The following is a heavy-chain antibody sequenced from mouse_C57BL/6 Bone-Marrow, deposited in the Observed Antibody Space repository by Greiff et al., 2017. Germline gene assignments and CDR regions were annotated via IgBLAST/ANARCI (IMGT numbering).Heavy chain of an antibody. CDR2: IDPSDSYT. CDR3: ARGKSKCEYAMDY. Sequence: QVQLQQPGAELVMPGASVKLSCKASGYTFTSYWMHWVKQRPGQGLEWIGEIDPSDSYTNYNQKFKGKSTLTVDKSSSTAYMQISSLTSADSAVYYCARGKSKCEYAMDYWGQGTSVTVSA. D-gene: IGHD1-3*01. V-gene: IGHV1-69*01. CDR1: GYTFTSYW. J-gene: IGHJ4*01.